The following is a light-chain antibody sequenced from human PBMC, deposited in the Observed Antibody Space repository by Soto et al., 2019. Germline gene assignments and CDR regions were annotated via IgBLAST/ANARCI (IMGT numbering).Light chain of an antibody. CDR3: QQYYSAPLT. CDR2: GAS. J-gene: IGKJ4*01. V-gene: IGKV3-15*01. CDR1: QSVGSN. Sequence: DMVMTQSPTTVSVSLGERVTLSCRAGQSVGSNLAWYQQIPGQPPRLLIYGASTRATGIPARFSGSGSGTEFTLTISSLQAEDVAVYYCQQYYSAPLTFGGGTKVEIK.